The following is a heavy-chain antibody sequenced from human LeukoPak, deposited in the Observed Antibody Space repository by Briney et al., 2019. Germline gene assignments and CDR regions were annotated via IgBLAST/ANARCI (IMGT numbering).Heavy chain of an antibody. CDR2: FIPIFGTA. Sequence: SVKVSCKASGGTFSSYAISWVRQAPGQGLEWMGGFIPIFGTANYAQKFQGRVTITTDESTSTAYMELSSLRSEGTAVYYCARGLRFLEWLLKDWGQGTLVTVSS. D-gene: IGHD3-3*01. V-gene: IGHV1-69*05. CDR3: ARGLRFLEWLLKD. J-gene: IGHJ4*02. CDR1: GGTFSSYA.